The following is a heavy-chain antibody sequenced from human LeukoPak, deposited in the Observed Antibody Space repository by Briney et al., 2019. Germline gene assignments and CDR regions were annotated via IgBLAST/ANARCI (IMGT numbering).Heavy chain of an antibody. D-gene: IGHD5-12*01. CDR3: ARDSGVDSGYVYDR. Sequence: PSETLSLTCTVSGVSISSYYWSWIRQPPGKGLEWIGYIYYSGSTNYNPSLKSRVTISVDTSKNQFSLKLSSVTAADTAVYYCARDSGVDSGYVYDRWGQGTLVTVSS. CDR2: IYYSGST. V-gene: IGHV4-59*01. CDR1: GVSISSYY. J-gene: IGHJ4*02.